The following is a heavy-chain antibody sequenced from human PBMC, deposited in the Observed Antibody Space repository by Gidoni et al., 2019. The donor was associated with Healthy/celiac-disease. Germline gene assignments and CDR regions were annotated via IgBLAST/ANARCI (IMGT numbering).Heavy chain of an antibody. CDR2: ISGSGGST. CDR1: GFTFSSYA. D-gene: IGHD3-22*01. Sequence: EVQLLESGGGLVQPGGSLRLSCAASGFTFSSYAMSWVRQAPGKGLEWFSAISGSGGSTYYADSVKGRFTISRDNTKNTLYLQMNSLRAEDTAVYYCAKDLYDSSGYFDYWGQGTLVTVSS. CDR3: AKDLYDSSGYFDY. V-gene: IGHV3-23*01. J-gene: IGHJ4*02.